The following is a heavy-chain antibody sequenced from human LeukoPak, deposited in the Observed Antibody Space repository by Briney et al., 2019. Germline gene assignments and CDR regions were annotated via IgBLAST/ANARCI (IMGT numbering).Heavy chain of an antibody. V-gene: IGHV3-43*02. CDR1: GFTFDDYA. J-gene: IGHJ4*02. CDR2: ISGDGGST. Sequence: GGSLRLSCAASGFTFDDYAMHWVRQAPGKGLEWVSLISGDGGSTYYSDSVKGRFTISRDNSKNSLYLQMNSLRTEDTALYYCAKVGVGMISGYFDYWGQGTLVTVSS. D-gene: IGHD1-26*01. CDR3: AKVGVGMISGYFDY.